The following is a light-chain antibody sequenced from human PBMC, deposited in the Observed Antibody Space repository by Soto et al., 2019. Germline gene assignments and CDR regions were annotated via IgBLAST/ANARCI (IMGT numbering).Light chain of an antibody. J-gene: IGLJ2*01. Sequence: QSALTQPASVSXSPXXXXTISCXXXXXXVGAYNYVSWFQQHPGKAPKLMIYDVSNRPSGVSNRFSASKSGNTASLTISGLQAEDEADYYCSSSTTSSTVVFGGGTKLTVL. CDR2: DVS. V-gene: IGLV2-14*01. CDR1: XXXVGAYNY. CDR3: SSSTTSSTVV.